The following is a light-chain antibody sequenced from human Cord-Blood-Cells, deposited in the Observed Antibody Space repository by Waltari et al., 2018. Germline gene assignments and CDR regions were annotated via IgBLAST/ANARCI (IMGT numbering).Light chain of an antibody. CDR1: QSVSSSY. Sequence: DIVLTQSPGTLSLSPGVRATLSCMASQSVSSSYLAWYQQKPGQAPRLLSYGASSRATGIPDRFSGSGSGTDFTLTISRLGPEDFAVYYCQQYGSSPRYTFGQGTKLEIK. CDR2: GAS. V-gene: IGKV3-20*01. J-gene: IGKJ2*01. CDR3: QQYGSSPRYT.